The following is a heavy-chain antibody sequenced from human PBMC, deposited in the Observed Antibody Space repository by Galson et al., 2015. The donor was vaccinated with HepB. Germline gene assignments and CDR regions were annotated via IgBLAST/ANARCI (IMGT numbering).Heavy chain of an antibody. V-gene: IGHV3-53*01. J-gene: IGHJ3*02. CDR1: GFTVSSNY. CDR3: ARASPLAARIDDAFDI. D-gene: IGHD6-6*01. Sequence: SLRLSCAASGFTVSSNYMSWVRQAPGKGLEWVSVIYSGGSTYYADSVKGRFTISRDNSKNTLYLQMNSLRAEDTAVYYCARASPLAARIDDAFDIWGQGTMVTVSS. CDR2: IYSGGST.